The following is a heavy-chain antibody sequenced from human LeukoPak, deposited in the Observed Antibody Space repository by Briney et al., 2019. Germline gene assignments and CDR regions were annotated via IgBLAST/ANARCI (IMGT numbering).Heavy chain of an antibody. V-gene: IGHV1-2*02. CDR2: INPNSGGT. CDR1: GYTFTGYY. CDR3: AREGDIVVVPAALESNWFDP. Sequence: ASVKVSCRASGYTFTGYYMHWVRQAPGQGLEWMGWINPNSGGTNYAQKFQGRVTMTRDTSISTAYMEVSRLRSDDTAVYYCAREGDIVVVPAALESNWFDPWGQGTLVTVSS. J-gene: IGHJ5*02. D-gene: IGHD2-2*01.